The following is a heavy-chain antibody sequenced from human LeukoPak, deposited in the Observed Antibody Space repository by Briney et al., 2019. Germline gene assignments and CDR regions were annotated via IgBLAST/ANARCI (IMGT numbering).Heavy chain of an antibody. CDR2: IIPIFGTA. J-gene: IGHJ4*02. D-gene: IGHD3-22*01. V-gene: IGHV1-69*06. CDR1: GGTLSSYA. Sequence: SVKVSCNASGGTLSSYAISRVRQAPGQGLEWMGRIIPIFGTANYAQKFQGRVTITADKSTSTAYMELSSLRSEDTAAYYCARDRHYYDSSGYYFDYWGQGTLVTVSS. CDR3: ARDRHYYDSSGYYFDY.